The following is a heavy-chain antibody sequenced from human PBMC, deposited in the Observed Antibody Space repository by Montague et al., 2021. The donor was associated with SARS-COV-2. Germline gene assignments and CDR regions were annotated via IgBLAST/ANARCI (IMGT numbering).Heavy chain of an antibody. CDR2: TYHSGTT. Sequence: SETLSLTCIVSGGSINSIYWSWIRQPPGKGLEWIGYTYHSGTTHYSPSLKSRVAISLDTSKNQFSLTLNSVTAADTAVYYCARPSMVSRNYYYYGIDVWGQGTTVTVSS. CDR1: GGSINSIY. D-gene: IGHD2-21*01. CDR3: ARPSMVSRNYYYYGIDV. V-gene: IGHV4-59*01. J-gene: IGHJ6*02.